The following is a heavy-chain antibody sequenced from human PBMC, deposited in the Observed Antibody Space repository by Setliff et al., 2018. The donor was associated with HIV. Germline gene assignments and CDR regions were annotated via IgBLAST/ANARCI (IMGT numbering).Heavy chain of an antibody. J-gene: IGHJ4*02. V-gene: IGHV3-48*01. CDR3: VRDRDWAFDY. CDR1: GFTFSSYS. Sequence: PGGSLRLSYAASGFTFSSYSMNWVRQAPGKGLEWISYNGIINGAKHYADSMEGRFTISRDDAKNSLYLQMDSLRAEDTAVYYCVRDRDWAFDYWGQGILVTVSS. D-gene: IGHD3-9*01. CDR2: NGIINGAK.